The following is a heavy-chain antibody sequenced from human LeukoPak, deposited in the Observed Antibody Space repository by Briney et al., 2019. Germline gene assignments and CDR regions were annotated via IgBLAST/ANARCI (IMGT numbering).Heavy chain of an antibody. CDR1: GYSISTGYY. CDR2: FYHGGST. V-gene: IGHV4-38-2*02. CDR3: ARGVPRYFDWLLSYFDY. D-gene: IGHD3-9*01. J-gene: IGHJ4*02. Sequence: SETLSLTCTVSGYSISTGYYWDWIRQPPGKGLEWIGTFYHGGSTYYNPSLKSRVTISVDTSKNQFSLNLTSVTAADTAVYYCARGVPRYFDWLLSYFDYWGQGTLVTVSS.